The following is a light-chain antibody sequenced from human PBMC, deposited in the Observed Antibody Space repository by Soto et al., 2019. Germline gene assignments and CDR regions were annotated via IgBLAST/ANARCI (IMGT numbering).Light chain of an antibody. CDR2: GAS. V-gene: IGKV3-20*01. CDR1: QTVSGSY. J-gene: IGKJ1*01. CDR3: QQYASSPRT. Sequence: IVLTQGPGSLYLDPGERATLSCRASQTVSGSYLDWYQQIPGQAARLLIYGASSRATGIPDRCGGSGSATDFTLTISRLEPEDFAVYHCQQYASSPRTFGQGTKVDIK.